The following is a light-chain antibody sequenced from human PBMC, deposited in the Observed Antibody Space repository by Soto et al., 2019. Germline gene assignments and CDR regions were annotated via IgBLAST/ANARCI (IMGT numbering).Light chain of an antibody. J-gene: IGLJ1*01. CDR3: CSYAGNYKYV. CDR2: DVN. V-gene: IGLV2-11*01. CDR1: SSDVGAYNF. Sequence: LTQPHSVSGSPGQSVTISCTGTSSDVGAYNFASWYQQRPGTAPRLIIYDVNKRPSGVPDRFSGSKSGNTASLTISGLQAEDEADYYCCSYAGNYKYVFGSGTKVTVL.